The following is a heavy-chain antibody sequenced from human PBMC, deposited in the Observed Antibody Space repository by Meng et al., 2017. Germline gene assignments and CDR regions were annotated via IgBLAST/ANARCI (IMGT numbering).Heavy chain of an antibody. Sequence: VQVERWGAGVEMLGPPLEVSGTASEAACAMYAFSCVRQRPGQGLGWVGRVIPIFGTANYEQKFQGRVTITADESTSTAYKELGSLRSEDTAVYYCASNDGTGDRTGGDYWGQGTLVTVSS. V-gene: IGHV1-69*18. D-gene: IGHD7-27*01. J-gene: IGHJ4*02. CDR2: VIPIFGTA. CDR3: ASNDGTGDRTGGDY. CDR1: EAACAMYA.